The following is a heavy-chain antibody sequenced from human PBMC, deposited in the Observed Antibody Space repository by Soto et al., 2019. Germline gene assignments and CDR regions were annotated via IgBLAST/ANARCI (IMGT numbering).Heavy chain of an antibody. CDR3: ARGARGYSYMDA. CDR1: GFTFSSYW. V-gene: IGHV3-74*01. J-gene: IGHJ6*03. Sequence: GGSLRLSCAASGFTFSSYWMHWVRQVPGKGLVWVSRLYTDGSRTSYADSVKGRFTISRDNAKNTLYLQMNSLSAEDTAVYYCARGARGYSYMDAWGKGTTVTVSS. CDR2: LYTDGSRT. D-gene: IGHD3-3*01.